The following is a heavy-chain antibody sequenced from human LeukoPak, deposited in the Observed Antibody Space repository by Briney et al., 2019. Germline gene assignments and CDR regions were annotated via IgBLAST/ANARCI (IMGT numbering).Heavy chain of an antibody. D-gene: IGHD5-18*01. CDR3: ANLEQRGYSYGTFDY. J-gene: IGHJ4*02. CDR2: ISGSGGST. CDR1: GFTFSSYA. Sequence: GGSLRLSCAASGFTFSSYAMSWVRQAPGKGLEWVPAISGSGGSTYYADSVKGRFTISRDNSKNTLYLQMNSLRAEDTAVYYCANLEQRGYSYGTFDYWGQGTLVTVSS. V-gene: IGHV3-23*01.